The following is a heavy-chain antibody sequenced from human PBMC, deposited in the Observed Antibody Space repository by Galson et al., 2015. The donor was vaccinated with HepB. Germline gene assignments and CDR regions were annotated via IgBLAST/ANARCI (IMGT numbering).Heavy chain of an antibody. CDR3: ARARIAVPGTSGDY. D-gene: IGHD6-19*01. V-gene: IGHV1-2*02. CDR1: GYTFTGYY. Sequence: SVKVSCKASGYTFTGYYMHWVRQAPGQGPEWMGWISPNSGGTNYAQKFQGRVTMTRDTSISTAYMELSRLRSDDTAVYYCARARIAVPGTSGDYWGQGTLVTVSS. J-gene: IGHJ4*02. CDR2: ISPNSGGT.